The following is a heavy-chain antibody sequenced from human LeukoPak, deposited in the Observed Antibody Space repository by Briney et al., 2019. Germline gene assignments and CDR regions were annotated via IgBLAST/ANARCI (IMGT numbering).Heavy chain of an antibody. CDR3: ARGVYCSSTSCYSDY. V-gene: IGHV4-34*01. CDR2: INHRGST. Sequence: SETLSLTCAVYGGSFSGYYWSWIRQPPGKGLEWIGEINHRGSTNYNPSLKSRVTRSVDPSKHQLSLKLSSVTAADTAVYYCARGVYCSSTSCYSDYWGQGTLVTVSS. D-gene: IGHD2-2*02. J-gene: IGHJ4*02. CDR1: GGSFSGYY.